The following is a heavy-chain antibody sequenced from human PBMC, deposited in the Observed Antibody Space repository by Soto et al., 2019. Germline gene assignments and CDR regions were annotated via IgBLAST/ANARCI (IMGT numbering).Heavy chain of an antibody. CDR2: IYTGGST. CDR3: ARAYGGNPALFDP. J-gene: IGHJ5*02. D-gene: IGHD4-17*01. V-gene: IGHV3-53*01. CDR1: GFTVSRDY. Sequence: EVQLVESGGGLIQPGGSLRLSCAASGFTVSRDYMSWVRQAPGKGLEWVPVIYTGGSTYYADSVKGRFTFSRDNSKNTLYLQMNSLRAEDTAVYYCARAYGGNPALFDPWGQGTLVTVSS.